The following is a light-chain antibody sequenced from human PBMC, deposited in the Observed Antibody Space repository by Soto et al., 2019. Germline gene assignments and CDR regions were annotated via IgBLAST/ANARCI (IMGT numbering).Light chain of an antibody. CDR2: EVT. V-gene: IGLV2-23*02. CDR3: CSYAGSATWV. J-gene: IGLJ3*02. Sequence: QSALTQPASVSGSPGQSITISCTGTNSDVGNYNLVSWYQQHPGKAPKLMMYEVTKRPSRVSNRFSGSKSGNTASLTISGLQAEDEADYYCCSYAGSATWVFGGGNKLTVL. CDR1: NSDVGNYNL.